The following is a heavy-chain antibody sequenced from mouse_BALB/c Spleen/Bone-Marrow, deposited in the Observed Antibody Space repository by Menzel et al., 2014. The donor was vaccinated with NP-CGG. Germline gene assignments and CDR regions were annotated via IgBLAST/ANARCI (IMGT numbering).Heavy chain of an antibody. CDR1: VYTFTSYC. CDR2: IYPYDSYT. CDR3: IMYSNSYYYAIGY. D-gene: IGHD1-1*01. Sequence: QLQQSQADKARPSASMKLSCRASVYTFTSYCINWVTQRPEQGLEWIGNIYPYDSYTNYNQSIKDKVTLTVKKCSSPAYRQLTSQTSDVSALYYCIMYSNSYYYAIGYLGQGTSVSIS. J-gene: IGHJ4*01. V-gene: IGHV1-69*02.